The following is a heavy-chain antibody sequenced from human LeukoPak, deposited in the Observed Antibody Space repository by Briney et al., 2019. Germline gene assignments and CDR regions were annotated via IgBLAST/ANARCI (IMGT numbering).Heavy chain of an antibody. Sequence: PSETLSLTCTVSGGSISSYYWSWIRQPPGKGLEWIGYIYYSGSTNYNPSLKSRVTISVDTSKNQFSLKLSSVTAADTAVYYCARQRYSGGWSSEDFDYWGQGTLVTVSS. D-gene: IGHD6-19*01. J-gene: IGHJ4*02. CDR2: IYYSGST. CDR1: GGSISSYY. V-gene: IGHV4-59*08. CDR3: ARQRYSGGWSSEDFDY.